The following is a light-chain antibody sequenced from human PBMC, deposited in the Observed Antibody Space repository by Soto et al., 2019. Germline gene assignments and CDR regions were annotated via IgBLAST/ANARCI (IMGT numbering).Light chain of an antibody. CDR1: QSVSNNY. Sequence: EIVLTQSPGTLSLSPGERATLSCRASQSVSNNYLAWYQQKPGQAPRLLIHGAFTRATGIPARFSGSGAGAYFNLTISRLEPADFGVYYCQQYGSSHTFGQGTRLEIK. J-gene: IGKJ5*01. V-gene: IGKV3-20*01. CDR2: GAF. CDR3: QQYGSSHT.